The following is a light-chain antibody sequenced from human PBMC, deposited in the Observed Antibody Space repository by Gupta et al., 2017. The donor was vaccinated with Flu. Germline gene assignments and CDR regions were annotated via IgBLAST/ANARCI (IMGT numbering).Light chain of an antibody. CDR3: SSYTSSSTRVV. CDR2: EVS. V-gene: IGLV2-14*01. CDR1: SSDVGGYNY. J-gene: IGLJ2*01. Sequence: SSDVGGYNYVSWYQQHPGKAPKLMIYEVSNRPSGVSNRFSGSKSGNTASLTISGLQAEDEADYYCSSYTSSSTRVVVGGGTKLTVL.